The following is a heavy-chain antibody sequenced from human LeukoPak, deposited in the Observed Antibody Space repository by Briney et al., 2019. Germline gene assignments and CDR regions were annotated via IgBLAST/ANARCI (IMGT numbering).Heavy chain of an antibody. CDR2: IRQDGSEK. V-gene: IGHV3-7*04. CDR3: ARAMDV. J-gene: IGHJ6*02. Sequence: GGSLRLSCAASGFTFNNYWMTWVRQAPGKGPQWVANIRQDGSEKHYVDSVKGRFTVSRDNAKNSLYLQMNSLRAEDTAVYYCARAMDVWGQGTTVTVSS. CDR1: GFTFNNYW.